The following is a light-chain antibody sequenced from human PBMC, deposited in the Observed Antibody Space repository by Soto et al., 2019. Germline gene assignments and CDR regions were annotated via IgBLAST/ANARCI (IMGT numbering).Light chain of an antibody. Sequence: SVLTQPPSASGTPGQRVTISCSGSSSNIGRNSVYWYQQLPGLAPKLLIYRDGQRPSGVPDRFSGSRSGTSASLAISGLRSEDEADYYCAAWDDSLSGPRFGGGTKLTVL. CDR3: AAWDDSLSGPR. J-gene: IGLJ2*01. CDR1: SSNIGRNS. CDR2: RDG. V-gene: IGLV1-47*01.